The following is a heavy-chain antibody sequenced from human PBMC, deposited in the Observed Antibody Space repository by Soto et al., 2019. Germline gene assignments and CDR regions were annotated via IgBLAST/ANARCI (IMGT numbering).Heavy chain of an antibody. CDR3: ARTLTTVTTLYYWYFDL. D-gene: IGHD4-17*01. V-gene: IGHV3-53*01. CDR1: GVTFSSYS. J-gene: IGHJ2*01. Sequence: PGGSLRLSCAASGVTFSSYSMSWVRQAPGKGLEWVSVIYSGGSTYYADSVKGRFTISRDNSKNTLYLQMNSLRAEDTAVYYCARTLTTVTTLYYWYFDLWGRGTLVNVSS. CDR2: IYSGGST.